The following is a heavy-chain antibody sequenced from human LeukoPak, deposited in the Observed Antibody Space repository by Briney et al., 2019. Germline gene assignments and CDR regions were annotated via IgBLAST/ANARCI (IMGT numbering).Heavy chain of an antibody. V-gene: IGHV5-10-1*01. CDR2: IDPSDSYT. Sequence: GESLKISCKGSGYSFTSYWISWVRQMPGKGLEWMGRIDPSDSYTNYSPSFQGHVTISGDRSISTAYLQWSSLKASDTAMYYCALGATETVGAFDIWGQGTMVTVSS. J-gene: IGHJ3*02. CDR3: ALGATETVGAFDI. CDR1: GYSFTSYW. D-gene: IGHD1-26*01.